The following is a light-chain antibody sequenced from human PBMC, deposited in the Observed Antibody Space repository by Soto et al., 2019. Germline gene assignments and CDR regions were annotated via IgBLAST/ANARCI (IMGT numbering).Light chain of an antibody. CDR1: QFLSSY. J-gene: IGKJ5*01. Sequence: IVLIQYPATLSLAPGERATLSCRASQFLSSYLAWYQQKPGQPPRLLIYDTSNRATGIPARFSGSRSGTDFTLTISSLEPEDFGVYFCHQRNKFGQGTRLEV. V-gene: IGKV3-11*01. CDR2: DTS. CDR3: HQRNK.